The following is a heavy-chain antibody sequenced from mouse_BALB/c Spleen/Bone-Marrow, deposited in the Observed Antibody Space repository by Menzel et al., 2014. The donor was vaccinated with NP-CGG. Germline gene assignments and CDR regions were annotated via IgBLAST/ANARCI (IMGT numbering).Heavy chain of an antibody. CDR2: ISTYSGNT. J-gene: IGHJ2*01. V-gene: IGHV1S137*01. CDR3: AGSYYGDCCDLDY. CDR1: GYTFTDYA. D-gene: IGHD1-1*01. Sequence: VKLQESGPELVRPGVSVKISCKGSGYTFTDYAMHWVKQSHAKSLEWIGVISTYSGNTNYNQKFKGKATMTVDKSSSATYVEIDIFTSEGDATYYYAGSYYGDCCDLDYWGQGTTVTVSS.